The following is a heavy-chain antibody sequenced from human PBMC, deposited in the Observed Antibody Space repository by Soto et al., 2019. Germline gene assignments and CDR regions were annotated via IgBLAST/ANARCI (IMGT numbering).Heavy chain of an antibody. Sequence: PGGSLRLSCAASGFTFSSYGMHWVRQAPGKGLEWVAVIWYDGSNKYYADSVKGRFTISRDNSKNTLYLQMNSLRAEDTAVYYCARDRNIVATIVSYYYYYYMDVWGKGTTITVS. D-gene: IGHD5-12*01. V-gene: IGHV3-33*01. J-gene: IGHJ6*03. CDR1: GFTFSSYG. CDR2: IWYDGSNK. CDR3: ARDRNIVATIVSYYYYYYMDV.